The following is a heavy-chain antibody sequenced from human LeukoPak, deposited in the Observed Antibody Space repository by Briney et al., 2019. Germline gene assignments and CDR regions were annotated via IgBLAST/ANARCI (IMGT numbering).Heavy chain of an antibody. J-gene: IGHJ4*02. V-gene: IGHV3-23*01. CDR2: ISGSGGST. CDR3: AKDPRDVWGSYRRY. Sequence: PGGSLRLSCAASGFTFSSFAMSWVRQAPGKGLEWVSAISGSGGSTYYADSVKGRFTISRDNSKNTLYLQMNSLRAEDTAVYYCAKDPRDVWGSYRRYWGQGTLVTVSS. D-gene: IGHD3-16*02. CDR1: GFTFSSFA.